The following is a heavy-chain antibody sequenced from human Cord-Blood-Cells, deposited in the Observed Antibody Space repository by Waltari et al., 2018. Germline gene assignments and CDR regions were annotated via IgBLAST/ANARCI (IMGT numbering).Heavy chain of an antibody. D-gene: IGHD1-26*01. CDR1: GYTFTSYD. CDR2: MNPNIGKT. Sequence: QVQLVQSGAEVKKPGASVKVSCKASGYTFTSYDINWVRQATGQGLEWMGWMNPNIGKTSYAQKFQGRVTITRNTSISTAYMELSSLRSEDTAVYYWARGSTIVGATDHWGQGTLVTVSS. J-gene: IGHJ4*02. CDR3: ARGSTIVGATDH. V-gene: IGHV1-8*03.